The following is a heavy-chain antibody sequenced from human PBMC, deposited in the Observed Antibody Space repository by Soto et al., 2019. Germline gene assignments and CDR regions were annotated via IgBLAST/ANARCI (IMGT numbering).Heavy chain of an antibody. D-gene: IGHD2-15*01. Sequence: GGSLRLSCAASGFTFSNAWMSWVRQAPGKGLEWVGRIKSKTDGGTTDYAAPVKGRFTISREDSKNTLYLQMNSLKTEDTAVYYCTTGSCSGGSCKGRFDYWGQGTLVTVSS. CDR1: GFTFSNAW. J-gene: IGHJ4*02. V-gene: IGHV3-15*01. CDR2: IKSKTDGGTT. CDR3: TTGSCSGGSCKGRFDY.